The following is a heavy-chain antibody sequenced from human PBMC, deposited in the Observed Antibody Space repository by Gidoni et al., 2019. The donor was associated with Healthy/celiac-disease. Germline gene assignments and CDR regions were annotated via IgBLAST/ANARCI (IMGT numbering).Heavy chain of an antibody. Sequence: QVQLVPSGAAGQKPGDSVTVSCKASGYTFTGYYMHWVRQAPVQGLEWVGLINPNSGGTNYAQRFQGRVTMTRDTSISTAYMERSRLRSDDTAVYYCARGPPGDPFDYWGQGTLVTVSS. D-gene: IGHD3-16*01. CDR3: ARGPPGDPFDY. CDR2: INPNSGGT. V-gene: IGHV1-2*06. J-gene: IGHJ4*02. CDR1: GYTFTGYY.